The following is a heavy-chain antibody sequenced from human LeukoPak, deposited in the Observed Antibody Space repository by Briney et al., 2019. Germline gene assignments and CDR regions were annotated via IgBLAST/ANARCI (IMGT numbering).Heavy chain of an antibody. J-gene: IGHJ4*02. V-gene: IGHV4-59*08. D-gene: IGHD5-24*01. Sequence: PSETLSLTCTVSGGSISGYYWSWIRQRPGKGLEWIAYIHYSGSTNYNPPLKSRLTISVDTSKNQLSLKLNSVTDADTAVYYCARHGQNDGYPLDYWGQGTLVSVSS. CDR3: ARHGQNDGYPLDY. CDR1: GGSISGYY. CDR2: IHYSGST.